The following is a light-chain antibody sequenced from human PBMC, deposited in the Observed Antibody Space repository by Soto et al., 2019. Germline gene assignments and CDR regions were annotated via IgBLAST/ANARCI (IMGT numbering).Light chain of an antibody. CDR1: SSDVGSYNL. CDR2: EGS. Sequence: ALTQPASVSGSPGQSITISCTGTSSDVGSYNLVSWYQQHPGKAPKLMIYEGSKRPSGVSNRFSGSKSGNTASLTISGLQAEDEADYYCCSYAGSSTAVVFGGGTKLTVL. CDR3: CSYAGSSTAVV. J-gene: IGLJ2*01. V-gene: IGLV2-23*01.